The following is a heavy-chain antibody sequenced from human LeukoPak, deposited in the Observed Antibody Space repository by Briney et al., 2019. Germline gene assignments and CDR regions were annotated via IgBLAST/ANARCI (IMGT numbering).Heavy chain of an antibody. Sequence: PSETLSLTCTVSGGSISSSSYYWGWIRQPPGKGLEWIGSIYYSGSTYYNPSLKSRVTISVDTSKNQFSLKLSSVTAADTAVYYCARDRTDSSGYYDYWGQGTLVTVSS. V-gene: IGHV4-39*07. D-gene: IGHD3-22*01. J-gene: IGHJ4*02. CDR2: IYYSGST. CDR3: ARDRTDSSGYYDY. CDR1: GGSISSSSYY.